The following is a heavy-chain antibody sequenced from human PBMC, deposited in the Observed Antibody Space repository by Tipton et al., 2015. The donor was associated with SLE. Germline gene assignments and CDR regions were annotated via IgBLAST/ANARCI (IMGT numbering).Heavy chain of an antibody. CDR2: INHSGST. D-gene: IGHD6-13*01. Sequence: TLSLTCAVYGGSFSGYYWSWIRQPPGKGLEWIGEINHSGSTNYNPSLKSRVTISVDTSKNQFSLKLSSVTAADTAVYYCARAPQQLGSFDYWGQGTLFTVSS. J-gene: IGHJ4*02. V-gene: IGHV4-34*01. CDR3: ARAPQQLGSFDY. CDR1: GGSFSGYY.